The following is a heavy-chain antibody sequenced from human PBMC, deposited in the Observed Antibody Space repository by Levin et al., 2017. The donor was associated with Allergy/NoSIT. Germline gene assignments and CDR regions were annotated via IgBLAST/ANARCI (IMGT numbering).Heavy chain of an antibody. D-gene: IGHD3-22*01. Sequence: ASVKVSCKASGYTFTSYGISWVRQAPGQGLEWMGWISVYDGNTNYAQKFQGRVTMTTDTYTSTVYMELRSLRSDDTAVYFCAVYIDSYGYGVWLDPWGQGTLVTVSS. J-gene: IGHJ5*02. CDR2: ISVYDGNT. V-gene: IGHV1-18*01. CDR1: GYTFTSYG. CDR3: AVYIDSYGYGVWLDP.